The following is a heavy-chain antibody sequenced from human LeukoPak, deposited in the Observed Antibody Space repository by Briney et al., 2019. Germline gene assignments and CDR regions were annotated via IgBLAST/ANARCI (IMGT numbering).Heavy chain of an antibody. V-gene: IGHV3-21*01. CDR3: ARKFVDCSSTSCFDY. J-gene: IGHJ4*02. D-gene: IGHD2-2*01. CDR1: GFTFSGYS. CDR2: ISSSSSYI. Sequence: GGSLRLSCAASGFTFSGYSMNWVRQAPGKGLEWVSSISSSSSYIYYADSVKGRFTISRDNAKNSLYLQMNSLRAEDTAVYYCARKFVDCSSTSCFDYWGQGTLVTVSS.